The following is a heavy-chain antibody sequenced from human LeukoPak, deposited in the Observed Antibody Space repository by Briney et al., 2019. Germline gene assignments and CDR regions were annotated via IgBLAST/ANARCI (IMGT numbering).Heavy chain of an antibody. Sequence: SETLSLTCTVSGGSISSYYWSWIRQPPGKGLEWIGYIYYSGSTNYNPSLKSRVTISVDTSKNQFSLKLSSVTAADTAVYYCARGYSSTSSTPDYWGQGTLVTVSS. CDR1: GGSISSYY. J-gene: IGHJ4*02. D-gene: IGHD6-6*01. CDR2: IYYSGST. V-gene: IGHV4-59*01. CDR3: ARGYSSTSSTPDY.